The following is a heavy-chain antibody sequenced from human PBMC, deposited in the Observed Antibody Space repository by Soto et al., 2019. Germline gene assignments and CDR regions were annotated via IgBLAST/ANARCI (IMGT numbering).Heavy chain of an antibody. CDR1: GGTFSSYA. D-gene: IGHD2-21*02. Sequence: QVQLVQSGAEVKKPGSSVKVSCKASGGTFSSYAISWVRQAPGQGLEWMGGIIPIFGTANYAQKFQGRVTITADESTSSAYRDRSSLRSEHTAVYYWATGGGGNSDHYYYYGMDVWGQGTTVTVSS. V-gene: IGHV1-69*12. CDR3: ATGGGGNSDHYYYYGMDV. J-gene: IGHJ6*02. CDR2: IIPIFGTA.